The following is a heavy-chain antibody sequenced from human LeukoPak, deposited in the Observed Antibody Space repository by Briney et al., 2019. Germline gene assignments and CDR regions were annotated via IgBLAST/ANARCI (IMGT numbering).Heavy chain of an antibody. V-gene: IGHV4-4*02. D-gene: IGHD1-26*01. CDR2: IFHSGST. CDR3: ARGGNKWELDNSFDP. J-gene: IGHJ5*02. CDR1: GGSISSSNW. Sequence: PSETLSLTCAVSGGSISSSNWWSWVRPPPGKGLEWIGEIFHSGSTNYNPSLKSRVTISVDKSKNQFSLKLNSVTAADTAVYYCARGGNKWELDNSFDPWGQGTLVTVSS.